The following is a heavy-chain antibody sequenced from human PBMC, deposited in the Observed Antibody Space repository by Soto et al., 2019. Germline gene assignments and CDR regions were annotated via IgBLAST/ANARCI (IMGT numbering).Heavy chain of an antibody. CDR1: GGSISSYY. Sequence: PSETLSLTCTVSGGSISSYYWSWIRQPPGKGLEWIGYIYTSGSTNYNPSLKSRVTMSVDTSKNQFSLKLSSVTAADTAVYYCARDRTVTTGEGWFDPWGQGTLVTVSS. D-gene: IGHD4-17*01. J-gene: IGHJ5*02. V-gene: IGHV4-4*08. CDR2: IYTSGST. CDR3: ARDRTVTTGEGWFDP.